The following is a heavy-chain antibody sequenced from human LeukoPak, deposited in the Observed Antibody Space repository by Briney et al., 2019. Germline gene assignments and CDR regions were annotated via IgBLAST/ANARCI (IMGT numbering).Heavy chain of an antibody. D-gene: IGHD3-10*01. CDR2: IYYSGST. V-gene: IGHV4-59*08. CDR1: GGSISSYY. CDR3: ARGVSSGSDY. J-gene: IGHJ4*02. Sequence: SETLPLTCTVSGGSISSYYWSWIRQPPGKGLEWIGYIYYSGSTNYNPSLKSRVTISVGTSKNQFSLKLSSVTAADTAVYYCARGVSSGSDYWGQGTLVTVSS.